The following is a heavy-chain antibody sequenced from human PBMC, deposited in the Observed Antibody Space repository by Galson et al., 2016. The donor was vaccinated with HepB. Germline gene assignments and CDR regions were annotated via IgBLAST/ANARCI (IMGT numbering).Heavy chain of an antibody. CDR2: MHPSGQS. D-gene: IGHD6-19*01. CDR1: GVSIDIGYW. Sequence: ETLSLTCTVSGVSIDIGYWWSWVRQTPGKGLEWIGEMHPSGQSNYNPSLKSRVSISVDRSKSQFSLELTSVTAADTAVYFCAASSGWWRLDFWGQGTLVPVSS. CDR3: AASSGWWRLDF. J-gene: IGHJ4*02. V-gene: IGHV4-4*01.